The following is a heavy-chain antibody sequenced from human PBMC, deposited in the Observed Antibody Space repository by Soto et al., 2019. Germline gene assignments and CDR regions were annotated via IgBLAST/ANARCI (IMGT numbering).Heavy chain of an antibody. J-gene: IGHJ4*02. CDR2: IIPILGTA. CDR1: GGTFNNNA. V-gene: IGHV1-69*01. CDR3: ARDRSYYGSDY. Sequence: QVQLVQSGAEVKKPGSSVKVSCKASGGTFNNNAISWVRQAPGQGLEWMGGIIPILGTANYAQKFRGRVTITADESTSTGYMDLSSLRSEDTAVYYCARDRSYYGSDYWGQGTLVTVSS. D-gene: IGHD1-26*01.